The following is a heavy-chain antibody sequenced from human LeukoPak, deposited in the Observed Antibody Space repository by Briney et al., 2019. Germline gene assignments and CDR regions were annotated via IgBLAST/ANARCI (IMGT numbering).Heavy chain of an antibody. CDR2: IYGGGSGSP. D-gene: IGHD1-20*01. J-gene: IGHJ4*02. Sequence: GGSLRLSCVASGFTFSKYTMSWVRQAPGKGLEWVSGIYGGGSGSPLYAESVKGRFPISRDNSKNTLYLQMNSLRDEDTAIYSCAKDFTPDGIWDIDYWGRGTMITVSS. V-gene: IGHV3-23*03. CDR1: GFTFSKYT. CDR3: AKDFTPDGIWDIDY.